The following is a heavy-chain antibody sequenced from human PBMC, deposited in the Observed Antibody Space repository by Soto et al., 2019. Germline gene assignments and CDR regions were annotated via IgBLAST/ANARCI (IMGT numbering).Heavy chain of an antibody. CDR3: ARARGSSWDHDAFDI. J-gene: IGHJ3*02. Sequence: EVQLVESGGGLVQPGGSLRLSCAASGFTVSSNYMSWVRQAPGKGLEWLSVIYSGGSTYYADSVKGRFTISRHNSKNTLYLQMNSLRAEDTAVYYCARARGSSWDHDAFDIWGQGTMVTVSS. V-gene: IGHV3-53*04. CDR1: GFTVSSNY. D-gene: IGHD6-13*01. CDR2: IYSGGST.